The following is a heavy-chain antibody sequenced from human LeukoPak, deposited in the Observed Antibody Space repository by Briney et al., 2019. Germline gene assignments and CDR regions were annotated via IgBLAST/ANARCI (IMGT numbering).Heavy chain of an antibody. J-gene: IGHJ6*02. V-gene: IGHV1-18*01. CDR1: GYTFTSYD. CDR3: ARDGWLSRGVLRYYGMDV. CDR2: ISAYNGNT. D-gene: IGHD3-10*01. Sequence: ASVKVSCKASGYTFTSYDINWVRQATGQGLEWMGWISAYNGNTNYAQKLQGRVAMTTDTSTSTAYMELRSLRSDDTAVYYCARDGWLSRGVLRYYGMDVWGQGTTVTVSS.